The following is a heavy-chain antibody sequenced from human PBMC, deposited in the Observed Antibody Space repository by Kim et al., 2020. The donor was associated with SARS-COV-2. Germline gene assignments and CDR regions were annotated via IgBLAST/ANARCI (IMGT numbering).Heavy chain of an antibody. D-gene: IGHD4-17*01. J-gene: IGHJ3*02. CDR2: IYNSGST. CDR1: GGSISSYY. CDR3: ARGLRNHDAFDI. V-gene: IGHV4-59*13. Sequence: SETLSLTCTVSGGSISSYYWSWIRQPPGKGLEWIGYIYNSGSTNYNPSLKSRVTISVDTSKNQFSLKLSSVTAADTAVYYCARGLRNHDAFDIWGQGTMVTVSS.